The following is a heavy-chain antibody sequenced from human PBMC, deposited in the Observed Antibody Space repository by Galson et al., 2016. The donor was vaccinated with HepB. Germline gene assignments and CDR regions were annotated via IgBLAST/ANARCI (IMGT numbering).Heavy chain of an antibody. CDR2: ISVYNGHT. CDR1: GYTFTNYG. D-gene: IGHD5-18*01. J-gene: IGHJ5*02. V-gene: IGHV1-18*01. CDR3: ARGPAYSYGFDP. Sequence: SVKVSCKASGYTFTNYGVTWVRQAPGQGLEWMGWISVYNGHTNYAQKFQGRVTMTTDTSTSTAYMELRSLKSDDTAIYYCARGPAYSYGFDPWGQGTLVTVSS.